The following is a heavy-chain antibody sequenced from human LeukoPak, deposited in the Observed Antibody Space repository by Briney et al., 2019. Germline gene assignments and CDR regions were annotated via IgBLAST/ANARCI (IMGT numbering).Heavy chain of an antibody. J-gene: IGHJ4*02. CDR1: GGSFSGYY. CDR2: INHSGST. V-gene: IGHV4-34*01. D-gene: IGHD6-19*01. Sequence: PSETLSLTCAVYGGSFSGYYWSWIRQPPGKGLEWIGEINHSGSTNYNPSLKSRVTISVDTSKNQFSLKLSSVTAADTAVYYCARGRYSSGRYWPYYFDYWGQGTLVTVSS. CDR3: ARGRYSSGRYWPYYFDY.